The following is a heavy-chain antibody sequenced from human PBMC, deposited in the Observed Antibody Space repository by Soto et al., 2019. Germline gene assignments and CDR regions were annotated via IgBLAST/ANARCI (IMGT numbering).Heavy chain of an antibody. V-gene: IGHV3-74*01. Sequence: EVRLVESGGGLVQPGGSLRLSCAASGLIFSNYKMHWVRQAPGKGLVWVSRINTDGSIIDYADSVKGRFTVSRDNAKNTLYLQMNXLXADDTAVYYCARDTDGLHYWGQGTLVTVSS. J-gene: IGHJ4*02. CDR2: INTDGSII. CDR3: ARDTDGLHY. CDR1: GLIFSNYK.